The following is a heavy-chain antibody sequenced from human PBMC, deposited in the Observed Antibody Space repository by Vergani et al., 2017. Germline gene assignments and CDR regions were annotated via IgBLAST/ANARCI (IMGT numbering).Heavy chain of an antibody. CDR2: IIPIPGIA. Sequence: QVQLVQSGAEVKKPGSSVKVSCKASGGTFSSYTISWVRQAPGQGLEWMGRIIPIPGIANYAQKFQGRVTITADKSTSTAYMELSSLRSEDTAVYYCARAYGYCSSTSCYEGKNWFDPWGQGTLVTVSS. V-gene: IGHV1-69*02. CDR1: GGTFSSYT. CDR3: ARAYGYCSSTSCYEGKNWFDP. J-gene: IGHJ5*02. D-gene: IGHD2-2*01.